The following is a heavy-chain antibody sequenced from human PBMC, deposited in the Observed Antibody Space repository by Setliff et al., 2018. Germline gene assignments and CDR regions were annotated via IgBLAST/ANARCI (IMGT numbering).Heavy chain of an antibody. D-gene: IGHD3-10*01. CDR3: ARARGSYAFDI. V-gene: IGHV3-11*04. J-gene: IGHJ3*02. Sequence: LRLSCAASGFTFSDYYMGWIRKAPGKGLEWVSYISSSGSNMYYAHSVRGRFTISRDHAKNSLYLQMNSLRADDTAVYYCARARGSYAFDIWGQGTMVTVSS. CDR1: GFTFSDYY. CDR2: ISSSGSNM.